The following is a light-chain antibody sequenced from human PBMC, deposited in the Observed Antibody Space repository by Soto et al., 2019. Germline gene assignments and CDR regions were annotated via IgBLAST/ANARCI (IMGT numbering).Light chain of an antibody. V-gene: IGLV1-47*01. CDR3: AAWDDSLNGWV. Sequence: QSVLTQPPSASGTPGQRVTISCSGSSSNIGVNYVYWYQHLPGTAPKLLIYKNTQRPSGVPDRCSGSKSGTSASLAISGLRSEDEADYYCAAWDDSLNGWVFGGGTKLTVL. J-gene: IGLJ3*02. CDR1: SSNIGVNY. CDR2: KNT.